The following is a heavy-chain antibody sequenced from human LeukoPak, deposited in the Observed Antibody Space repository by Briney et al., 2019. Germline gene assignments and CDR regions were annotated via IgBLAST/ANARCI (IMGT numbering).Heavy chain of an antibody. CDR2: IYSGGST. CDR1: GFTVSSNY. V-gene: IGHV3-66*01. CDR3: AREGSYANFNY. Sequence: GGSLRLSCAASGFTVSSNYMSWVRQAPGKGLEWASVIYSGGSTYYADSVKGRSTISRDNSKNTLYLQMNSLRAEDTAVYYCAREGSYANFNYWGQGTLVTVSS. J-gene: IGHJ4*02. D-gene: IGHD1-26*01.